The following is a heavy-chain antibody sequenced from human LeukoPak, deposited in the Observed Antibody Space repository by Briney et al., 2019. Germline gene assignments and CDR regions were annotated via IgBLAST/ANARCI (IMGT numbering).Heavy chain of an antibody. D-gene: IGHD3-16*01. CDR2: ISFEGSET. CDR1: GFTFSRFA. J-gene: IGHJ6*03. V-gene: IGHV3-30*01. Sequence: PGGSLRLSCAASGFTFSRFAMHWVRQAPGKGLEWVAAISFEGSETYYADSVKGRFTISRDDSKNTLYLQMNSLRAEDSAVFYCAQGGVAGTYYYYMDVWGKGTSVTVSS. CDR3: AQGGVAGTYYYYMDV.